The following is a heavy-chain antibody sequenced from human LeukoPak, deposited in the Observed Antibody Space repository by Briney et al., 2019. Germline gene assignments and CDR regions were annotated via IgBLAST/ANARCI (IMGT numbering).Heavy chain of an antibody. J-gene: IGHJ3*02. CDR1: GFTFSSYS. CDR3: ARASWELLTGAFDI. CDR2: ISSSSSYI. Sequence: GGSLRLSCAASGFTFSSYSMNWVRQAPGKGLEWASSISSSSSYIYYADSVKGRFTISRDNAKNSLYLQMNSLRAEDTAVYYCARASWELLTGAFDIWGQGTMVTVSS. V-gene: IGHV3-21*01. D-gene: IGHD1-26*01.